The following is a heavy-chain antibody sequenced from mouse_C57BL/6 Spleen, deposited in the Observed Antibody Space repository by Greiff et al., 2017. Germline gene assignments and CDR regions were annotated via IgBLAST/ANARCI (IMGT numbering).Heavy chain of an antibody. D-gene: IGHD1-1*01. Sequence: VQLQQSGAELVRPGTSVKMSCKASGYTFTNYWIGWAKQRPGHGLEWIGDIYPGGGYTNYNEKFKGKATLTADKSSSTAYMQFSSLTSEDSAIYYCARVYYYGSSPYFDYGGQGTTLTVSS. V-gene: IGHV1-63*01. J-gene: IGHJ2*01. CDR3: ARVYYYGSSPYFDY. CDR2: IYPGGGYT. CDR1: GYTFTNYW.